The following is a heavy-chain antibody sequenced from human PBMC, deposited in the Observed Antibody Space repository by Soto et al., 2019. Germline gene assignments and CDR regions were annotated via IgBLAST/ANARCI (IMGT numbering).Heavy chain of an antibody. CDR2: ISGSGGST. D-gene: IGHD4-17*01. Sequence: EVQLLESGGGLVQPGGSLRLSCAASGFTFSSYAMSWVRQAPGKGLEWVSAISGSGGSTYYADSVKGRFTISRDNSKNTLYLQMNSLRAEDTAVYYCAKGTTVTPYYYYGMDVWGQGTTVTVSS. J-gene: IGHJ6*02. CDR1: GFTFSSYA. V-gene: IGHV3-23*01. CDR3: AKGTTVTPYYYYGMDV.